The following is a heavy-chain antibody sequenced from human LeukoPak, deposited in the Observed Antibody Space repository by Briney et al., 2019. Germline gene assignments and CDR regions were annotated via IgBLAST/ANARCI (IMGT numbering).Heavy chain of an antibody. CDR1: GGSFSGYY. CDR2: INHSGST. V-gene: IGHV4-34*01. J-gene: IGHJ4*02. D-gene: IGHD2-15*01. CDR3: ARGPHQYCSGGSCYQFDY. Sequence: SETLSLTCAVYGGSFSGYYWSWIRQPPGKWLEWIGEINHSGSTNYNPSLKSRVTISVDTSKNQFSLKLSSVTAADTAVYYCARGPHQYCSGGSCYQFDYWGQGTLVTVSS.